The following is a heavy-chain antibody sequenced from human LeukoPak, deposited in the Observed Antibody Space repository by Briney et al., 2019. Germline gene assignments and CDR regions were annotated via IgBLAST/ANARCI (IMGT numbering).Heavy chain of an antibody. Sequence: SETLSLICTVSGGSITSHYWSWIRRPPGKGLEWIGHISYSGSTKYNPSIKSRVAISIGTSKKQFSLQLSSVTAADTAEYYCARDLLPDCSNGGCPIIDLWGKGTTVVVSS. CDR2: ISYSGST. CDR1: GGSITSHY. V-gene: IGHV4-59*11. J-gene: IGHJ6*04. CDR3: ARDLLPDCSNGGCPIIDL. D-gene: IGHD2-8*01.